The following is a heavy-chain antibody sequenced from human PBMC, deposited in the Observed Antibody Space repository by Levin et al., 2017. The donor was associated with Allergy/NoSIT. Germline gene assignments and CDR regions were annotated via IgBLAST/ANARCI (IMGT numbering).Heavy chain of an antibody. J-gene: IGHJ6*03. D-gene: IGHD3-10*01. CDR3: ARVELLWFRELLEPLYYYYMDV. Sequence: ASVKVSCKASGYTFTSYDINWVRQATGQGLEWMGWMNPNSGNTGYAQKFQGRVTMTRNTSISTAYMELSSLRSEDTAVYYCARVELLWFRELLEPLYYYYMDVWGKGTTVTVSS. CDR2: MNPNSGNT. CDR1: GYTFTSYD. V-gene: IGHV1-8*01.